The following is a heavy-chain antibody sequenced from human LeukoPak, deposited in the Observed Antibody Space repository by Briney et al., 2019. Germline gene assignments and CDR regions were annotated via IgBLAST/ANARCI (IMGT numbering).Heavy chain of an antibody. J-gene: IGHJ4*02. CDR2: ISGSGLSI. D-gene: IGHD6-19*01. V-gene: IGHV3-48*03. CDR3: AMVEQWLALRY. CDR1: GFLFNNYE. Sequence: GGSLRLSCVASGFLFNNYEMNWVRQAPGKGLEWVSYISGSGLSIYYADSVKGRFTISRDNAKNSLYLQMNSLRAEDTAVYYCAMVEQWLALRYWGQGTLVTVSS.